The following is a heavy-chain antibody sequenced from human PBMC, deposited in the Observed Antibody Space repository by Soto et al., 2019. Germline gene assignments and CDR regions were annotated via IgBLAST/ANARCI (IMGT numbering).Heavy chain of an antibody. CDR3: AKLPGDLWGYFDY. Sequence: EVQLLESGGGLVQPGGSLRLSCAASGFTFSSYAMSWVRQAPGKGLEWVSAITSSGGIIYYADSVKGRFTISRDNSKNTLYLQMNSLGAEDTAVYFCAKLPGDLWGYFDYWGQGTLVTVSS. CDR2: ITSSGGII. J-gene: IGHJ4*02. CDR1: GFTFSSYA. D-gene: IGHD2-21*02. V-gene: IGHV3-23*01.